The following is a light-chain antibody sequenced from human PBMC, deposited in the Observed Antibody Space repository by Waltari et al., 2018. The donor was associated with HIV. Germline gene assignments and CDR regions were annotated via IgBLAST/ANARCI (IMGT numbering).Light chain of an antibody. CDR1: QRVGSN. CDR3: QQYDNWPPWT. CDR2: GAS. Sequence: EIVMTQSPATLSVSPGERATLSCRASQRVGSNLAWYQQKPGQPPRLLIYGASTRATGIPARFSGNGSGTEFTLTISSLQSEDFAVYYCQQYDNWPPWTFGQGTKVAIK. V-gene: IGKV3-15*01. J-gene: IGKJ1*01.